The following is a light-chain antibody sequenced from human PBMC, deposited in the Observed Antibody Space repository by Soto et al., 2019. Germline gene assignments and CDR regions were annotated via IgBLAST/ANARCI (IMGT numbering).Light chain of an antibody. V-gene: IGLV3-25*03. J-gene: IGLJ7*01. CDR2: KDI. CDR1: ALPKHY. CDR3: SSYTNINTRACV. Sequence: SYELTQPPSVSVSPGQTARITCSGDALPKHYAYWYQQKPGQAPVLLIYKDIERPSGIPERFSGSSSGTTTVTLTISGVQAEDEAEYYCSSYTNINTRACVFGTGTQLTVL.